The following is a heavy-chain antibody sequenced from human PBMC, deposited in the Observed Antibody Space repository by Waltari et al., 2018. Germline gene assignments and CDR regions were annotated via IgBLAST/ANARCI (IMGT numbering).Heavy chain of an antibody. V-gene: IGHV4-59*11. CDR2: IYYSGST. D-gene: IGHD3-16*02. CDR1: GGSISSHY. CDR3: ARDRESYVWGSYRQNWFDP. Sequence: QVQLQESGPGLVKPSETLSLTCTVSGGSISSHYWSWIRQPPGKGLEWIGYIYYSGSTNYNPSRKSRVHISVDTSKNQFSLKLSSVTAADTAVYYCARDRESYVWGSYRQNWFDPWGQGTLVTVSS. J-gene: IGHJ5*02.